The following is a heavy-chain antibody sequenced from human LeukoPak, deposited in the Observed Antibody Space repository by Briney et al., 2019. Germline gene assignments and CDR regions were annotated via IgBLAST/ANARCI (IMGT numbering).Heavy chain of an antibody. CDR2: ISYDGSNK. V-gene: IGHV3-30*18. Sequence: GGPLRLSCAASGFTFSSYGMHWVRQAPGKGLEWVAVISYDGSNKYYADSVKGRFTISRDNSKNTLYLQMNSLRAEDAAVYYCAKARDIVVMVAPLWFDPWGQGTLVTVSS. CDR3: AKARDIVVMVAPLWFDP. D-gene: IGHD2-15*01. CDR1: GFTFSSYG. J-gene: IGHJ5*02.